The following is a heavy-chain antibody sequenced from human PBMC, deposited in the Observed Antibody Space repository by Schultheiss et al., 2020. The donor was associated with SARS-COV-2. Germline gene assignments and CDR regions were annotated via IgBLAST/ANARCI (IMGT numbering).Heavy chain of an antibody. J-gene: IGHJ6*02. CDR1: GFTFSSYS. Sequence: GGSLRLSCAASGFTFSSYSMNWVRQAPGKGLEWVSSISSSSSYIYYADSVKGRFTISRDNSKNTLYLQMNSLRAEDTAVYYCARDGYSYGVSYYGMDVWGQGTTVTVSS. CDR2: ISSSSSYI. D-gene: IGHD5-18*01. V-gene: IGHV3-21*01. CDR3: ARDGYSYGVSYYGMDV.